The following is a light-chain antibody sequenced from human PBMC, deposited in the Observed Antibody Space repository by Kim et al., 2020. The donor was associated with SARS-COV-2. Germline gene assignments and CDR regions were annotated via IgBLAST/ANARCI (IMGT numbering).Light chain of an antibody. V-gene: IGLV3-1*01. CDR3: QAWDSRTAI. CDR2: QDS. CDR1: KLGDKY. J-gene: IGLJ2*01. Sequence: SYELTQPPSVSVSPGQTASITCSGDKLGDKYACWYHQKPGQSPVLVIYQDSKRPSGIPERFSGSNSGNTATLTISGTQAMDEADYYCQAWDSRTAIFGGGTQVTVL.